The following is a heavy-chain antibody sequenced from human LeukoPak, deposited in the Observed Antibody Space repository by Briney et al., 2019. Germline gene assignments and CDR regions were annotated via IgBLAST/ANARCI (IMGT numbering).Heavy chain of an antibody. D-gene: IGHD4-17*01. J-gene: IGHJ4*02. CDR1: GFPFSIYA. V-gene: IGHV3-23*01. CDR2: ISESGGST. Sequence: GGSLRLSCAVSGFPFSIYAMSWVGQAPGKGPEWVSGISESGGSTYYVDSVKGRFTISRDNSKNTVYLQMNSLRAEDTAIYFCAKGVVCPVTTGHYWGQGTLVTVSS. CDR3: AKGVVCPVTTGHY.